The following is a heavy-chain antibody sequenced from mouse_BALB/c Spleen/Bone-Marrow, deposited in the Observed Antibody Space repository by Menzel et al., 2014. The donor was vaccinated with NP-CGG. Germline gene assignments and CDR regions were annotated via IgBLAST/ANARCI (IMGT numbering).Heavy chain of an antibody. CDR2: IYPGSGST. CDR1: GYTFTTYW. CDR3: TTYYYGSPFDY. J-gene: IGHJ2*01. D-gene: IGHD1-1*01. Sequence: LQQSGSELVRPGASVKLSCKASGYTFTTYWMHWVKQRPGQGLEWIGNIYPGSGSTNYDEKFKSKATLTVDTSSSTAYMQLSSLTPEDSAVYYCTTYYYGSPFDYWGQGTTLTVSS. V-gene: IGHV1S22*01.